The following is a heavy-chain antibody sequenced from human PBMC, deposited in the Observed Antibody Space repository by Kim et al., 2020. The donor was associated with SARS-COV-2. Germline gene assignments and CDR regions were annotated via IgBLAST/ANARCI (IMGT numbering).Heavy chain of an antibody. Sequence: ASVKVSCKASGYTFTSYAMHWVRQAPGQRLEWMGWINAGNGNTKYSQKFQGRVTITRDTSASTAYMELSSLRSEDTAVYYCARGYCGGDCPQNPMYYFDYWGQGTLVTVSS. J-gene: IGHJ4*02. CDR3: ARGYCGGDCPQNPMYYFDY. CDR2: INAGNGNT. CDR1: GYTFTSYA. V-gene: IGHV1-3*01. D-gene: IGHD2-21*02.